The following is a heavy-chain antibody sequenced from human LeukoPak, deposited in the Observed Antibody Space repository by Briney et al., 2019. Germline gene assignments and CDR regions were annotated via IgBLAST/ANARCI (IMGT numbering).Heavy chain of an antibody. Sequence: GGSLRLSCAASGFSVSSNYMSWVRQAPGKGLEWVSVIYSGGSTYYADSVKGRFTISRDNSENTLYLQMNSLRAEDTAVYYCARERRGYYDSSGYLDYWGQGTLVTVSS. CDR3: ARERRGYYDSSGYLDY. V-gene: IGHV3-66*01. CDR2: IYSGGST. CDR1: GFSVSSNY. D-gene: IGHD3-22*01. J-gene: IGHJ4*02.